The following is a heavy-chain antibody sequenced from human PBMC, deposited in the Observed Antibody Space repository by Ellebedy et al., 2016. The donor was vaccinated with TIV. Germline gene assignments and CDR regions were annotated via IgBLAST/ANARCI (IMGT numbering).Heavy chain of an antibody. Sequence: SETLSLXXTVSGGSISSSSYYWGWIRQPPGKGLEWIGSIYYSGSTYYNPSLKSRVTISVDTSKNQFSLKLSSVTAADTAVYYCARPLYYYDSSGPHFPPGQNAFDIWGQGTMVTVSS. V-gene: IGHV4-39*01. CDR3: ARPLYYYDSSGPHFPPGQNAFDI. J-gene: IGHJ3*02. CDR2: IYYSGST. D-gene: IGHD3-22*01. CDR1: GGSISSSSYY.